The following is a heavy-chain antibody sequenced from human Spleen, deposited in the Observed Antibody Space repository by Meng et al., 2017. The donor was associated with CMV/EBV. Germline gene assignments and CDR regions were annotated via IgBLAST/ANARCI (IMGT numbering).Heavy chain of an antibody. CDR1: GFTFDDSA. J-gene: IGHJ4*02. Sequence: GGSLRLSCTTSGFTFDDSAMHWVRQAPGKGLEWVSAISWNSGSMAYADSVRGRFTISRDNAKKSVYLQMNSLRGEDTAFYYCAKDRHSSYLTADRESYLDYWGQGMLVTVSS. CDR3: AKDRHSSYLTADRESYLDY. CDR2: ISWNSGSM. V-gene: IGHV3-9*01. D-gene: IGHD7-27*01.